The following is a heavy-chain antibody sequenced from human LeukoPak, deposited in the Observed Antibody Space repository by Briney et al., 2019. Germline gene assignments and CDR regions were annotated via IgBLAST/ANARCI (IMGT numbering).Heavy chain of an antibody. CDR3: AREWDYYAF. V-gene: IGHV1-2*02. CDR2: INPKSGDT. CDR1: GYTFTDYY. Sequence: ATVKVSCKASGYTFTDYYMHWVRQAPGQGLEWMGWINPKSGDTRYAQKFQGRVTMTRDTSITTAYMDLSSLRSDDTAVYFCAREWDYYAFWGQGTLVTVSS. J-gene: IGHJ4*02.